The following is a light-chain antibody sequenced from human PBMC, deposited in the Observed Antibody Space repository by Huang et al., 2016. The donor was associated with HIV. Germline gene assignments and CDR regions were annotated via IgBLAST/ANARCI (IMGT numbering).Light chain of an antibody. CDR3: QQYYIVPPVT. V-gene: IGKV1-NL1*01. CDR1: QVLSTS. CDR2: SVS. Sequence: DIQLTQSPSSLSASVGDRVTITCRASQVLSTSLAWYQQKPGRAPKLFLYSVSRLQSGDPSRFSGSGSVTDYTLTISSLQPEDFATYYCQQYYIVPPVTFGGGTKVEVK. J-gene: IGKJ4*01.